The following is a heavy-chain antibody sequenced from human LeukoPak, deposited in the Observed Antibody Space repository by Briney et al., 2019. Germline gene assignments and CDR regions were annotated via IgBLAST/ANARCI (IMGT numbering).Heavy chain of an antibody. CDR3: ARNDSSGYFDY. J-gene: IGHJ4*02. D-gene: IGHD3-22*01. CDR1: DHSISSGDY. Sequence: KPSETLSLTCAVSDHSISSGDYWGWIRQPPGKGLEWIGSVYHSGSTHYSPSLKSRVTISVDTSKNQFSLKLSSVTAADTAVYYCARNDSSGYFDYWGQGTLVTVSS. CDR2: VYHSGST. V-gene: IGHV4-38-2*01.